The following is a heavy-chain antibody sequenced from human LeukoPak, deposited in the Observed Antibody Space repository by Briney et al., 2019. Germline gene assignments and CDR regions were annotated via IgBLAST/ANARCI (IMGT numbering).Heavy chain of an antibody. CDR3: ARDQGYIGVDGPDY. Sequence: GGSLRLSCAASGFTFSSYSMNWVRQAPGKGLEWISSINSSSSYIYYADSVKGRFTISRDNAKNSLYLQMNSLGDEATAVYYGARDQGYIGVDGPDYWGQGTLVTVSS. D-gene: IGHD6-19*01. V-gene: IGHV3-21*01. CDR1: GFTFSSYS. CDR2: INSSSSYI. J-gene: IGHJ4*02.